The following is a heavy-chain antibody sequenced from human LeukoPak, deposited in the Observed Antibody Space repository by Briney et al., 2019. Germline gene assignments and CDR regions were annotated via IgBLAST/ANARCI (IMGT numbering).Heavy chain of an antibody. Sequence: ASVKVSCKASGDTFSNYGISWVRQAPGQGLEWMGWIIAYNGNTKYAQKLQGRVTMTTDTSTSTAYMELRSLRSDDTAVYYCARDMGVPAASYYFDYWGQGTLVTVSS. CDR2: IIAYNGNT. D-gene: IGHD2-2*01. CDR3: ARDMGVPAASYYFDY. CDR1: GDTFSNYG. V-gene: IGHV1-18*01. J-gene: IGHJ4*02.